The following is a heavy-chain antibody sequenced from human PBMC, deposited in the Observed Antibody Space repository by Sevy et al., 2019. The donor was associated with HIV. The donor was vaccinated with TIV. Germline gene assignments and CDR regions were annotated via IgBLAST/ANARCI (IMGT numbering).Heavy chain of an antibody. Sequence: GGSLRLSCTASGFTFSNYEMNWVRQAPGKGLEWVSYITISGSRTSYEDSVKGRLTISRDNAKNSLYLQMNSLRAEDTAVYYCARDRQGITVAGTAIDYWGQGTLVTVSS. D-gene: IGHD6-19*01. V-gene: IGHV3-48*03. CDR3: ARDRQGITVAGTAIDY. CDR2: ITISGSRT. J-gene: IGHJ4*02. CDR1: GFTFSNYE.